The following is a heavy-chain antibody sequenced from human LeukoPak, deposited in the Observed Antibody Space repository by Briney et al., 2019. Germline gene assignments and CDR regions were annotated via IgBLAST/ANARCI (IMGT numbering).Heavy chain of an antibody. J-gene: IGHJ6*02. CDR2: ICYSGST. CDR1: GGSISSYY. V-gene: IGHV4-59*01. CDR3: ARVASDYDILTGYNYYGMDV. D-gene: IGHD3-9*01. Sequence: SETLSLTCTVSGGSISSYYWSWIRQPPGKGLEWIGYICYSGSTNYNPSLKSRVTISVDTSKNQFSLKLSSVTAADTAVYYCARVASDYDILTGYNYYGMDVWGQGTTVTVSS.